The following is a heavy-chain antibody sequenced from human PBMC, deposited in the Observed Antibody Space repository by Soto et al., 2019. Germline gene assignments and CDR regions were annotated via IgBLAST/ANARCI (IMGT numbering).Heavy chain of an antibody. CDR2: INAGNGNT. D-gene: IGHD6-19*01. CDR1: GYTFTSYA. Sequence: QVQLVQSGAELKKPGASVKVSCKPSGYTFTSYAMHWVRQAPGQRLEWMGWINAGNGNTKYSQKFQGRVTITRDTSASTAYMELSSLRSEDTAVYYCARDSRIAVAGANWGQGTLVTVSS. J-gene: IGHJ4*02. V-gene: IGHV1-3*01. CDR3: ARDSRIAVAGAN.